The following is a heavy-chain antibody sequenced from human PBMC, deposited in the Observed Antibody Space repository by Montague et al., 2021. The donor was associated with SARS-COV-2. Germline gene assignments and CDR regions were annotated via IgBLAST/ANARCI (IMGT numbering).Heavy chain of an antibody. CDR1: GGSIRSYY. Sequence: SETLSLTRSFSGGSIRSYYFSWIRLPPGKALEWLGYIYYTGATTXNPSLKSRVTISVDTSRSQFSLRLTSVTAADTAVYFCARFWSGYVDKWSQGTLVTVSS. D-gene: IGHD3-3*01. V-gene: IGHV4-59*01. CDR3: ARFWSGYVDK. J-gene: IGHJ4*02. CDR2: IYYTGAT.